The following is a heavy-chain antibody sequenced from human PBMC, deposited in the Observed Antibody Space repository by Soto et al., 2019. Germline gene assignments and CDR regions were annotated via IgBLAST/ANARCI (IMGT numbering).Heavy chain of an antibody. J-gene: IGHJ4*02. D-gene: IGHD3-22*01. CDR1: GFTFSSYD. CDR3: ARAIGPTLFDY. V-gene: IGHV3-13*04. Sequence: GGALRLSCSASGFTFSSYDMDWVGQGQGKGLEWVSAISTAGDRNYAGSVKGRLTISREKAKHSLYLQMNSLRAGDTALYFCARAIGPTLFDYWGPGTLVTVSS. CDR2: ISTAGDR.